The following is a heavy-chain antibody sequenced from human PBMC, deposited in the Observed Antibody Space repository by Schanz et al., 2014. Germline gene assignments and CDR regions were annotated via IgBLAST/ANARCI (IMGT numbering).Heavy chain of an antibody. CDR2: VRKKEFSDDTE. CDR1: GFSFGTYA. V-gene: IGHV3-72*01. CDR3: VREGSTTPVAGLRSFDWLGRFDY. J-gene: IGHJ4*02. Sequence: EVHLLESGGGLVQPGGSLRLSCAASGFSFGTYAMSWVRQAAGKGLEWVGRVRKKEFSDDTEEYAASVRGRFTISRDDSKNVVNLQMNGLKTEDTAMYYCVREGSTTPVAGLRSFDWLGRFDYWGQGALVTVSS. D-gene: IGHD3-9*01.